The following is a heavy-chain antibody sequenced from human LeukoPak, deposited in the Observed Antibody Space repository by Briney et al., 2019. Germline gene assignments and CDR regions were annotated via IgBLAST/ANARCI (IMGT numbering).Heavy chain of an antibody. CDR2: ISGSGGST. Sequence: GGSLRLSCAASRLTFSSHWMHWVRQAPGKGLEWLSTISGSGGSTYYADSVKGRFTISRDNSKNTVYLQMKSLRVEATAVYYCAKGLSAAGDYYFDYWGQGALVTVSS. V-gene: IGHV3-23*01. D-gene: IGHD2-21*01. CDR1: RLTFSSHW. J-gene: IGHJ4*02. CDR3: AKGLSAAGDYYFDY.